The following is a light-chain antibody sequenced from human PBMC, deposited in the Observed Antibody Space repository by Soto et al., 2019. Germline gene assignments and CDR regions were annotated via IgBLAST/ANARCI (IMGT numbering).Light chain of an antibody. Sequence: EIVMTQSPATLSVSPVERATLSCRASQSVGSDLAWYQQKPGQAPRLLIYGASSRATGIPDRFSGSGSGTDITLTISRLEPEDFAVYYCQQRSNWPLTFGGGTKVDIK. CDR2: GAS. CDR3: QQRSNWPLT. V-gene: IGKV3D-20*02. CDR1: QSVGSD. J-gene: IGKJ4*01.